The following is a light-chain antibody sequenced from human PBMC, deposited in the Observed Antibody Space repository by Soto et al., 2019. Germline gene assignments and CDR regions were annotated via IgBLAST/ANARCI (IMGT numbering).Light chain of an antibody. CDR1: QGINDY. CDR3: QQFNTYPLT. Sequence: DIQLTQSPSFLSASVGDRVTITCRASQGINDYLAWYQQTPGKAPKLMIYAACTLQSEVPSRFSGSASGTEITLTISSLQPEDFATYYCQQFNTYPLTFGGGTKVEVK. CDR2: AAC. V-gene: IGKV1-9*01. J-gene: IGKJ4*01.